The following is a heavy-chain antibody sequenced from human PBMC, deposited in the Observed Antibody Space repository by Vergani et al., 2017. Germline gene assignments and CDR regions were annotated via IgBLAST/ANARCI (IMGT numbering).Heavy chain of an antibody. CDR2: ISGSGGST. J-gene: IGHJ6*02. V-gene: IGHV3-23*01. CDR3: AKDGKGDYGDYSLVNSYYYGMDV. D-gene: IGHD4-17*01. CDR1: GFTFSSYA. Sequence: EVQLLESGGGLVQPGGSLRLSCAASGFTFSSYAMSWVRQAPGKGLEWVSAISGSGGSTYYADSVKGRFTISRDNSKNTLYLQMNSLRAEDTAVYYCAKDGKGDYGDYSLVNSYYYGMDVWGQGTTVTVSS.